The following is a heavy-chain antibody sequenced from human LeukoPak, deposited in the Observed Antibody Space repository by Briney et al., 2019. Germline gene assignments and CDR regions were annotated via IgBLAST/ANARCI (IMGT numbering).Heavy chain of an antibody. CDR2: INPNSGGT. D-gene: IGHD6-13*01. Sequence: ASVKVSCKASGYTFTDYYLHWVRQAPGQGLEWMGWINPNSGGTNYAQKFQGRVSMTGDTSNSTGYMELSRLTSDDTALYYCARRVGQQQGFDPWGHGTLVTVSS. J-gene: IGHJ5*02. CDR3: ARRVGQQQGFDP. CDR1: GYTFTDYY. V-gene: IGHV1-2*02.